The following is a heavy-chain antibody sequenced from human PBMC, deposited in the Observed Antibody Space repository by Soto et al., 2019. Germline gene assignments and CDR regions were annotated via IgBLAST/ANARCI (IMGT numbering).Heavy chain of an antibody. J-gene: IGHJ6*02. D-gene: IGHD1-20*01. CDR1: GGTFSSYA. Sequence: QVQLVQSGAEVKKPGSSVKVSCKASGGTFSSYAINWVRQAPGQGLEWMGGIIPIFGTADYAQKFQGRVTITADESTRTAYMELSSVRSEATAVYYCASRIPGSPSYCYGMDVWGQGTTVTVSS. V-gene: IGHV1-69*12. CDR2: IIPIFGTA. CDR3: ASRIPGSPSYCYGMDV.